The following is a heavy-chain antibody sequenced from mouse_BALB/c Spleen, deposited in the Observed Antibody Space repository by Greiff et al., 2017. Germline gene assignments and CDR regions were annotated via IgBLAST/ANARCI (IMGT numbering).Heavy chain of an antibody. V-gene: IGHV3-8*02. J-gene: IGHJ3*01. CDR3: ARSYDYDRKAWFAY. D-gene: IGHD2-4*01. CDR1: GDSITSGY. CDR2: ISYSGST. Sequence: VQLQQSGPSLVKPSQTLSLTCSVTGDSITSGYWNWIRKFPGNKLEYMGYISYSGSTYYNPSLKSRISITRDTSKNQYYLQLNSVTTEDTATYYCARSYDYDRKAWFAYWGQGTLVTVSA.